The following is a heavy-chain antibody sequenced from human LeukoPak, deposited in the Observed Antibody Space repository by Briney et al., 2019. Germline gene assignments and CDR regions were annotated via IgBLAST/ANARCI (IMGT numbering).Heavy chain of an antibody. D-gene: IGHD1-26*01. V-gene: IGHV4-39*01. CDR2: IYYSGST. CDR3: ARQQWELDY. Sequence: KPSETLSLTCTVSGGSISSSSYYWGWIRQPPGKGLEWIGSIYYSGSTYYNPSLKSRVTISVDTSKNQFSLKLSSVTAADTAVYYCARQQWELDYWGQGTLVTVSS. J-gene: IGHJ4*02. CDR1: GGSISSSSYY.